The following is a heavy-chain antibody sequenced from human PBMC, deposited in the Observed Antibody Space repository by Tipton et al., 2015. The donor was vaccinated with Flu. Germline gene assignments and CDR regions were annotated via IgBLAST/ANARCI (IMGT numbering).Heavy chain of an antibody. CDR3: ARSHSNWPPFDY. CDR2: INTYSGNT. V-gene: IGHV1-18*01. J-gene: IGHJ4*02. D-gene: IGHD4-11*01. Sequence: QLVQSGADVKKPGASVKVSCKAFGYTFSNFVINWVRQAPGQGLEWMGWINTYSGNTYYAQRLQGRVTMITDSSTTTAYMELRSLRPDDTAVYYCARSHSNWPPFDYWGQGTLVTVSS. CDR1: GYTFSNFV.